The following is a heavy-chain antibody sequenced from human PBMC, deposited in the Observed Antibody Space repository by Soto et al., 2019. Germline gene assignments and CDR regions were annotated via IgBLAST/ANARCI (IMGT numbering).Heavy chain of an antibody. D-gene: IGHD6-13*01. CDR3: AKTNSSSWPFYYYYYGMDV. CDR1: GFTFSSYW. J-gene: IGHJ6*02. CDR2: IKQDGSEK. Sequence: GGSLRLSCAASGFTFSSYWMSWVRQAPGKGLEWVANIKQDGSEKYYVDSVKGRFTISRDNAKDSLYLQMNSLRAEDTAVYYCAKTNSSSWPFYYYYYGMDVWGQGT. V-gene: IGHV3-7*01.